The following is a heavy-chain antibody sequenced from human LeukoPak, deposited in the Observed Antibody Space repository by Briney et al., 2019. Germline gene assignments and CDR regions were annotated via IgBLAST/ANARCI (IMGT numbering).Heavy chain of an antibody. CDR1: GFTFSSYA. V-gene: IGHV3-23*01. CDR3: AKTLKSPKLRYFDWLCRLGLDY. D-gene: IGHD3-9*01. Sequence: PGGSLRLSCAASGFTFSSYAMSWVRQAPGKGLEWVSAISGSGGSTYYADSVKGRFTISRDNSKNTLYLQMNSLRAEDTAVYYCAKTLKSPKLRYFDWLCRLGLDYWGQGTLVTVSS. J-gene: IGHJ4*02. CDR2: ISGSGGST.